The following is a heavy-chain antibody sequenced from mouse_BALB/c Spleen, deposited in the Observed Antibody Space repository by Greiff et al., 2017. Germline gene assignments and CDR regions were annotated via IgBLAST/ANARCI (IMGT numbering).Heavy chain of an antibody. D-gene: IGHD2-14*01. Sequence: VQLQQSGAELVKPGASVKLSCTASGFNIKDTYMHWVKQRPEQGLEWIGRIDPANGNTKYDPKFQGKATITADTSSNTAYLQLGSLTSEDTAVYYGAEDCGYDGAFAYWGQGTLVTVSA. CDR3: AEDCGYDGAFAY. J-gene: IGHJ3*01. V-gene: IGHV14-3*02. CDR2: IDPANGNT. CDR1: GFNIKDTY.